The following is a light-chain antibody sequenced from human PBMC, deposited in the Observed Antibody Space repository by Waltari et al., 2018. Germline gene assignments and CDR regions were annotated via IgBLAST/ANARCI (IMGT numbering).Light chain of an antibody. Sequence: DIVMTQSPDSLAVSLGERATINCQSSQSVLYSSNNKNYLAWYQQKPGQPPKLLIYWASTRESGVPDRFSGSGSGTDFTLTISSLQAEDVAVYYCQQCYLTPYTFGQGTNLEIK. J-gene: IGKJ2*01. CDR3: QQCYLTPYT. V-gene: IGKV4-1*01. CDR2: WAS. CDR1: QSVLYSSNNKNY.